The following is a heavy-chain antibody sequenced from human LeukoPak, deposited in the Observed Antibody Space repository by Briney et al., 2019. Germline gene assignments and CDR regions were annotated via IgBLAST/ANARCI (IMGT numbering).Heavy chain of an antibody. J-gene: IGHJ3*02. V-gene: IGHV1-8*01. CDR2: MNPNSGNT. CDR3: ARGAWDDAFDI. D-gene: IGHD1-26*01. CDR1: GYTFTSYD. Sequence: ASVKVSCNASGYTFTSYDVNWLRQAAGQGLEWMGWMNPNSGNTGYAQKFQGRVTMTRNTSISTAYMELSSLRSEDTAVYYCARGAWDDAFDIWGQGTMVTVSS.